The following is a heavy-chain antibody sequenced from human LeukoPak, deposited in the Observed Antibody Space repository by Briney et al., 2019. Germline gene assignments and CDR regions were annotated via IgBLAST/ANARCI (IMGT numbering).Heavy chain of an antibody. CDR1: GFTFSSYG. D-gene: IGHD2-2*02. V-gene: IGHV3-33*01. CDR3: ARDLRLKYQLLYDGLDY. Sequence: GGSLRLSCAASGFTFSSYGMHWVRQAPGKGLEWVAVIWYDGSNKYYADSVKGRFTISRDNSKNTLYLQMNSLRAEDTAVYYCARDLRLKYQLLYDGLDYWGQGTLVTVSS. J-gene: IGHJ4*02. CDR2: IWYDGSNK.